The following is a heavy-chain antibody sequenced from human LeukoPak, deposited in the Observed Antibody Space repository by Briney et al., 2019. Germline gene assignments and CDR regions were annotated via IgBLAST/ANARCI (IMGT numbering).Heavy chain of an antibody. CDR3: ATDRWSSGYYGY. CDR1: GYTLTELS. CDR2: FDPEDGET. Sequence: ASVKVSCKVSGYTLTELSMHWVRQAPGKGREWVGGFDPEDGETIYAQKFQGRVTMTEDTSTDTAYMEMSSLRSEDTAVYYCATDRWSSGYYGYWGQGTLVTVSS. D-gene: IGHD3-3*01. J-gene: IGHJ4*02. V-gene: IGHV1-24*01.